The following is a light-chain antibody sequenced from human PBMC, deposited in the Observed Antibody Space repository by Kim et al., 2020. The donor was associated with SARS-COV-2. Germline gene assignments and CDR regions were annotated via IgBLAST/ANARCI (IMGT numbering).Light chain of an antibody. CDR1: KLGDKY. V-gene: IGLV3-1*01. Sequence: SQEQTASITCSGYKLGDKYVSWYQQTPGQSPVVVIDQDNQRPSGIPERFSGSNSGNTATLTISGTQAMDEADYYCQAWDSSTHNYVFGAGTKVTVL. CDR3: QAWDSSTHNYV. CDR2: QDN. J-gene: IGLJ1*01.